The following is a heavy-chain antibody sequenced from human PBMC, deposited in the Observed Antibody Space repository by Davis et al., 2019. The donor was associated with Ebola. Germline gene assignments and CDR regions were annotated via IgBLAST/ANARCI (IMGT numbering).Heavy chain of an antibody. CDR1: GYTFTSYG. J-gene: IGHJ4*02. D-gene: IGHD3-16*01. CDR2: ISAFKGKT. Sequence: ASVKVSYKASGYTFTSYGISWVRKAPGQGLEWMGWISAFKGKTHYAQKFQGRMTLTTDTSTSTAYMELESLRSDDTAMYYCARAIWGSGADYWGQGTLVTVSS. V-gene: IGHV1-18*04. CDR3: ARAIWGSGADY.